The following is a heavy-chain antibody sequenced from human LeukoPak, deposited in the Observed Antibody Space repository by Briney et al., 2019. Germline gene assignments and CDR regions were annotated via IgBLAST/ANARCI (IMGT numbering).Heavy chain of an antibody. J-gene: IGHJ4*02. CDR2: ISYDGSDK. CDR3: AKGWGNFDY. CDR1: GFTFSSYG. V-gene: IGHV3-30*18. D-gene: IGHD3-16*01. Sequence: PGGSLRRSCAASGFTFSSYGMHWVRQAPGKGLEWVAVISYDGSDKYYADSVKGRFTISRDSSKNTLFLQMNSLRVEDTALYYCAKGWGNFDYWGQGTLVTVSS.